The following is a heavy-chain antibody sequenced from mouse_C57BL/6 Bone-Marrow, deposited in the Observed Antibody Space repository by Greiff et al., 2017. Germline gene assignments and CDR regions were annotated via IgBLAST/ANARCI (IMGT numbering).Heavy chain of an antibody. J-gene: IGHJ2*01. V-gene: IGHV1-39*01. CDR2: INPNYGTP. Sequence: VQLQQSGPELVKPGASVKISCKASGYSFTDYNMNWVKQSTGKSLEWIGVINPNYGTPSSNPKFKGKATLTVDQSSSTAYMQLNSRTSEDSAVYYCATSIYYYGSNWWGQGTTLTVAS. D-gene: IGHD1-1*01. CDR3: ATSIYYYGSNW. CDR1: GYSFTDYN.